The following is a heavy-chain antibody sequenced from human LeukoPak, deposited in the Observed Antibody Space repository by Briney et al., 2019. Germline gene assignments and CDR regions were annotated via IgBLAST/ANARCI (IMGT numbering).Heavy chain of an antibody. CDR2: IYSGGST. CDR1: GFTVSSNY. D-gene: IGHD6-19*01. CDR3: ARGGSSGWYYFDY. V-gene: IGHV3-53*01. Sequence: GGSLRLSCAAAGFTVSSNYMSWVRQAPGKGLEWVSVIYSGGSTYYADSVKGRFTFSRDNSKNTLYLQMNSLRAEDTAVYYCARGGSSGWYYFDYWGQGTLVTVSS. J-gene: IGHJ4*02.